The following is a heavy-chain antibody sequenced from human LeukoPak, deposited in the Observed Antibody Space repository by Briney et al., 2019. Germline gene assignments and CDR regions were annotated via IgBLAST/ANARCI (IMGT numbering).Heavy chain of an antibody. CDR3: AKLGGRVTAYWYFDL. CDR1: GFPFSLSG. D-gene: IGHD3-16*01. J-gene: IGHJ2*01. Sequence: GGSLRLSCAASGFPFSLSGMSWVRQAPGRGLEWVSAITGRGGNTYYADSVKGRFTISRDKSKNTLYLQMNSLRAGDTAVYYCAKLGGRVTAYWYFDLWGRGTPVTVSS. CDR2: ITGRGGNT. V-gene: IGHV3-23*01.